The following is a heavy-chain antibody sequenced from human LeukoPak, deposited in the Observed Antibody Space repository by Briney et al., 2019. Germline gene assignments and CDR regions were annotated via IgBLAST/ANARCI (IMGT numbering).Heavy chain of an antibody. CDR2: IDRDGRRT. J-gene: IGHJ5*02. V-gene: IGHV3-74*01. CDR3: TRNPDGLNWFDP. Sequence: GGSLRLSCAATGPAFNMYWMHWVRQAPGKGLVWVSHIDRDGRRTSYAASVKGRFTISRDNAKNTLYLQLNSLRVEDTTIYYCTRNPDGLNWFDPWGQGTLVTVSS. D-gene: IGHD1-14*01. CDR1: GPAFNMYW.